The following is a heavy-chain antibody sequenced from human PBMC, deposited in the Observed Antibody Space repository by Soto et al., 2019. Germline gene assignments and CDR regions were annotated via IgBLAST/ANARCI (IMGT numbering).Heavy chain of an antibody. CDR2: ISAYNGIA. Sequence: AAVKFSCKASGYSFTTYGITWVRQAPGQGLEWMGCISAYNGIANYAQKFQGRINMTTXTXXNXXXMXLXXLRXDXAAVYYCARNGGSSSPLDYWGQGTLGTVSS. J-gene: IGHJ4*02. D-gene: IGHD6-6*01. CDR3: ARNGGSSSPLDY. CDR1: GYSFTTYG. V-gene: IGHV1-18*01.